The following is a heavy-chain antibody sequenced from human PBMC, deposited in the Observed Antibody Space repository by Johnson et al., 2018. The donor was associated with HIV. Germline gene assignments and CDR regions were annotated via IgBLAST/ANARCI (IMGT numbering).Heavy chain of an antibody. CDR3: ASGDDDGF. CDR2: IRYDGSDK. J-gene: IGHJ4*03. D-gene: IGHD5-12*01. V-gene: IGHV3-30*04. CDR1: GFIFSSYA. Sequence: QVQLVESGGGVVQPGRSLRLSCAASGFIFSSYAVHWVRQAPGKGLEWVAFIRYDGSDKYYADSVKGRFTISRDNSRNTLYLQMNSLRPEDTAVYYCASGDDDGFWGRGTLVTVSS.